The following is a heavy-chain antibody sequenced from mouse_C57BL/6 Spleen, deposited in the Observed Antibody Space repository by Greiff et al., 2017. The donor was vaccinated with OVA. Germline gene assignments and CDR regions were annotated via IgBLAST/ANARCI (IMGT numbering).Heavy chain of an antibody. V-gene: IGHV5-17*01. CDR3: AYDGYYVGAMDY. D-gene: IGHD2-3*01. CDR1: GFTFSDYG. Sequence: EVQRVESGGGLVKPGGSLKLSCAASGFTFSDYGMHWVRQAPEKGLEWVAYISSGSSTIYYADTVKGRFTISRDNAKNTLFLQMTSLRSEDTAMYYGAYDGYYVGAMDYWGQGTSVTVSS. J-gene: IGHJ4*01. CDR2: ISSGSSTI.